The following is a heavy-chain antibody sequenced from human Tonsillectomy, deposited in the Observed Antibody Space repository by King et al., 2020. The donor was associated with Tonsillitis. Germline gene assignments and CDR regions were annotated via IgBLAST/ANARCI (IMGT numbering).Heavy chain of an antibody. J-gene: IGHJ4*02. Sequence: QLVQSGGGLVKPGGSLRLSCAASGFTFSNAWMTWVRQAPGKGLEWVGRIKSKTDGGTTDYAAPVKGRFTISRDDSKTTLYLQLNSLKTEDTAMYYCARHLKYYYDSSDGYFDYWGQGTLVTVSS. D-gene: IGHD3-22*01. V-gene: IGHV3-15*01. CDR1: GFTFSNAW. CDR2: IKSKTDGGTT. CDR3: ARHLKYYYDSSDGYFDY.